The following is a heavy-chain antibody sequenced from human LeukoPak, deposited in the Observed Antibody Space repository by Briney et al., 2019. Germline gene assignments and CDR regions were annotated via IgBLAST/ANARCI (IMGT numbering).Heavy chain of an antibody. V-gene: IGHV4-59*01. CDR2: ILYSGST. CDR1: GGPISSYY. Sequence: SETLSLTCTVSGGPISSYYWSWIRQPPGKGLEWLGYILYSGSTNYNPSLKSRVTISADTSKNQFSLKVSSVTAADTAVYYCARGGVGTTGGGWLDPWGQGTLVTVSS. J-gene: IGHJ5*02. D-gene: IGHD1-26*01. CDR3: ARGGVGTTGGGWLDP.